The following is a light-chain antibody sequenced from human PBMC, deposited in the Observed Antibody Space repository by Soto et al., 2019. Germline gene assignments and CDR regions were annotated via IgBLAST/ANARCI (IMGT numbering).Light chain of an antibody. CDR1: SSDVGGYDF. CDR2: DVS. V-gene: IGLV2-11*01. CDR3: CSYAGDLAL. J-gene: IGLJ2*01. Sequence: SVLTQPASVSGSPGQSITISCTGTSSDVGGYDFVSWYQQHPGKAPKLMISDVSKRPSGVPDRFSGSKSGNTASLTISGLQAEDEADYYCCSYAGDLALFGGGTKVTV.